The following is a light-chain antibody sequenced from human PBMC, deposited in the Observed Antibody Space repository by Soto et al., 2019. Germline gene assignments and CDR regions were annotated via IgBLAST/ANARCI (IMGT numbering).Light chain of an antibody. J-gene: IGKJ1*01. CDR3: QHSGT. CDR1: QSISTR. Sequence: IQMTQSPSTLSASVGDRVTITCRASQSISTRLAWYQQKPGRAPNLLIYKASDLKTGVPSRFSGSGSGTEFTLSITTLQPDDFATYYCQHSGTFGQGTKVEIK. CDR2: KAS. V-gene: IGKV1-5*03.